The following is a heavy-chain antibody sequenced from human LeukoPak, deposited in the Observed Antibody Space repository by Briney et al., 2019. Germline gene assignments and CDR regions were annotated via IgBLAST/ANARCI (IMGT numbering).Heavy chain of an antibody. Sequence: PGGSLRLSCAASGFTFSNAWMSWVRQAPGKGLEWVGRIKSKTDGGTTDYAAPVKGRFTISRDDSKNTLYLQMNSLKTEDTAVYYCTTGPPYDILTGYYYFDYWGQGTLVTVSS. V-gene: IGHV3-15*01. CDR2: IKSKTDGGTT. CDR3: TTGPPYDILTGYYYFDY. D-gene: IGHD3-9*01. J-gene: IGHJ4*02. CDR1: GFTFSNAW.